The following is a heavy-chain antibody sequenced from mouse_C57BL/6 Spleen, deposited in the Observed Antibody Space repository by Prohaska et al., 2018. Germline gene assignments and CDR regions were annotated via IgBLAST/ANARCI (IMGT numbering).Heavy chain of an antibody. D-gene: IGHD1-1*01. CDR3: ARWVITTVARYFDV. V-gene: IGHV1-85*01. CDR1: GYTFTSYD. J-gene: IGHJ1*03. CDR2: IYPRDGST. Sequence: QVQLQQSGPELVKPGASVKLSCKASGYTFTSYDINWVKQRPGQGLEWIGWIYPRDGSTKYNEKFKGKATLTVDTSSSTSYMELHSLTSEDSAVYCCARWVITTVARYFDVWGTGTTVTVSS.